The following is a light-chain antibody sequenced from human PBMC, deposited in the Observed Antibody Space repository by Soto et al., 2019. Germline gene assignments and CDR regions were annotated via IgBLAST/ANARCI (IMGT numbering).Light chain of an antibody. J-gene: IGKJ1*01. V-gene: IGKV1-6*01. CDR2: SAT. CDR1: QDISKD. Sequence: AIQMTQSPTSLSASVGDRVIITCRASQDISKDLGWYQQKPGKAPKFLIYSATSTQSGVPSTFSGSGFGTDFILTISSLQPEDFATYYCLQDHDYPRTFGQGTKVEF. CDR3: LQDHDYPRT.